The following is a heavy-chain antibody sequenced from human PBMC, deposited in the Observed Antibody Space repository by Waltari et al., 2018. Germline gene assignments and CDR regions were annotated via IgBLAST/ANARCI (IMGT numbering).Heavy chain of an antibody. CDR1: GYPFTSQS. J-gene: IGHJ4*02. CDR3: ARDYCSGDGCSLDC. V-gene: IGHV1-18*01. D-gene: IGHD2-15*01. CDR2: INRNNGNT. Sequence: QVQLVQSGNEVMKPGASVKVACKASGYPFTSQSITWVRQAPGQGPEWLGWINRNNGNTKFAQKFQGRVSLTTDTSTSTAYMDLRSLTSDDTAVYYCARDYCSGDGCSLDCWGQGTLVTVSS.